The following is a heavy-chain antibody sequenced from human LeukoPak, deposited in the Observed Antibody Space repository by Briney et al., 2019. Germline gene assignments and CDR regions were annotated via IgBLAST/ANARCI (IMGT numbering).Heavy chain of an antibody. CDR3: VKSRGYSYAYCHD. CDR2: TSYDGRNK. CDR1: GFNFGVYA. J-gene: IGHJ4*02. V-gene: IGHV3-30*04. D-gene: IGHD3-16*01. Sequence: PGGSLRLSCEGSGFNFGVYAMHWVRQAPGKGLEWVATTSYDGRNKYYGDSVKGRFTVSRDNSRNTLDLQMTGLRVEDTAVYLCVKSRGYSYAYCHDWGQGTLVTVSS.